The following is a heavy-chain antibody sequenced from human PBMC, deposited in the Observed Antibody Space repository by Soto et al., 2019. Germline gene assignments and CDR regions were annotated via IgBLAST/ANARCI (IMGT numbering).Heavy chain of an antibody. J-gene: IGHJ6*02. D-gene: IGHD3-10*01. V-gene: IGHV4-30-4*01. CDR1: GGAISSGDYY. CDR2: IYYRGST. Sequence: QVQLQESGPGLVKPSQTLSLPCTVSGGAISSGDYYWSWIRRPPGKGLEWMGYIYYRGSTYYNPSLKSQVTISVDTSKNQFSLKLSSVTAADTAVYYCARVGWFGGNYGMDVWGQGTTVTVSS. CDR3: ARVGWFGGNYGMDV.